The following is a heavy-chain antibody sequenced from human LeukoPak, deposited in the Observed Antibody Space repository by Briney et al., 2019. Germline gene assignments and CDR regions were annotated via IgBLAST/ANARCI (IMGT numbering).Heavy chain of an antibody. Sequence: GASVNVSCKASGYTFTSYGISWVRQAPGQGLEWMGWISAYNGNTNYAQKLQGRVTMTTDTSTSTAYMELRSLRSDDTAVYYSARDPIPGYYYGSPGYYFDYWGQGTLVTVSS. J-gene: IGHJ4*02. V-gene: IGHV1-18*01. CDR2: ISAYNGNT. D-gene: IGHD3-10*01. CDR1: GYTFTSYG. CDR3: ARDPIPGYYYGSPGYYFDY.